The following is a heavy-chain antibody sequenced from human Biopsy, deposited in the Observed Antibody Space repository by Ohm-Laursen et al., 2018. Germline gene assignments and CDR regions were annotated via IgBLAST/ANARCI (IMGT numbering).Heavy chain of an antibody. D-gene: IGHD3-3*01. CDR2: VYNGGIT. CDR1: GGSNISYY. J-gene: IGHJ5*02. V-gene: IGHV4-59*01. CDR3: ARTPRDSFWSGSYKRGLWFDP. Sequence: SETLSLTCSVSGGSNISYYWTWIRQPPGKGLEWIGHVYNGGITNYNPSLKSRVTISKDTSKNQFSLQVNSVTAADTAVYYCARTPRDSFWSGSYKRGLWFDPWGQGTLVSVSS.